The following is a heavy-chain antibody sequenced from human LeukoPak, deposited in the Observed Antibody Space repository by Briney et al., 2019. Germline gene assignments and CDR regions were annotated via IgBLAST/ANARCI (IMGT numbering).Heavy chain of an antibody. J-gene: IGHJ6*02. CDR2: ISAYNGNT. CDR1: GYTFTSYG. Sequence: GASVKVSRKASGYTFTSYGISWVRQAPGQGLEWMGWISAYNGNTNYAQKLQGRVTMTTDTSTSTAYMELRSLRSDDTAVYYCARGYCSSTSCPSYYYYGMDVWGQGTTVTVSS. V-gene: IGHV1-18*01. CDR3: ARGYCSSTSCPSYYYYGMDV. D-gene: IGHD2-2*01.